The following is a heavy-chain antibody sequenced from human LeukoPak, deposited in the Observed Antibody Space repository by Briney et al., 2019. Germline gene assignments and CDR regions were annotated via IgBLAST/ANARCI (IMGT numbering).Heavy chain of an antibody. CDR3: ARDNRILHPNDY. J-gene: IGHJ4*02. CDR1: GFTFSDYY. CDR2: ISSSSSYI. D-gene: IGHD3-3*01. Sequence: KPGGSLRLSCAASGFTFSDYYMSWIRQAPGKGLEWVSSISSSSSYIYYADSVKGRFTISRDNAKNSLYLQMNSPRAEDTAVYYCARDNRILHPNDYWGQGTLVTVSS. V-gene: IGHV3-11*06.